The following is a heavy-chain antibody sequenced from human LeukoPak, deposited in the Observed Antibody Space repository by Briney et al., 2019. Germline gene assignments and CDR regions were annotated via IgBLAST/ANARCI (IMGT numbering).Heavy chain of an antibody. Sequence: GGSLRLSCAASGFTFSNAWMNWVRQAPGKGLEWVGRIKSKTDGGTTDYAAPVQGRFTISRHDSKNTLYLQMNSLKTEDTAVYYCATDPSSYYYDSSGPDYWGQGTLVTVSS. D-gene: IGHD3-22*01. CDR2: IKSKTDGGTT. J-gene: IGHJ4*02. CDR3: ATDPSSYYYDSSGPDY. V-gene: IGHV3-15*07. CDR1: GFTFSNAW.